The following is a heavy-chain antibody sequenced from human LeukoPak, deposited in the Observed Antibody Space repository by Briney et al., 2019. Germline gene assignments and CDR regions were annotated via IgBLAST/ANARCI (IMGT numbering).Heavy chain of an antibody. CDR1: GGSFSGYY. CDR2: INRSGST. J-gene: IGHJ5*02. V-gene: IGHV4-34*01. D-gene: IGHD6-13*01. Sequence: PSETLSLTRAVYGGSFSGYYWSWIRQPPGKGLEWIGEINRSGSTNYNPSLKSRVTISVDTSKNQFSLKLSSVTAADTAVYYCARYWGSSWSFSVALRGFDPWGQGTLVTVSS. CDR3: ARYWGSSWSFSVALRGFDP.